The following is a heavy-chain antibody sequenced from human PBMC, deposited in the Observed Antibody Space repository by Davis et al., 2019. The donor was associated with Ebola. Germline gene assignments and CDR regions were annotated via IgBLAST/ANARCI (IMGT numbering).Heavy chain of an antibody. CDR1: AYSFTSYW. D-gene: IGHD6-19*01. CDR2: IYPGDSDT. CDR3: ARPGSSGWYDFDY. Sequence: PGGSLRLSCQGSAYSFTSYWIGWVRQMPGKGLEWMGIIYPGDSDTRYSPSFQGQVTISAGKSISTAYLQWSSLKASDTAMYYCARPGSSGWYDFDYWGQGTLVTVSS. J-gene: IGHJ4*02. V-gene: IGHV5-51*01.